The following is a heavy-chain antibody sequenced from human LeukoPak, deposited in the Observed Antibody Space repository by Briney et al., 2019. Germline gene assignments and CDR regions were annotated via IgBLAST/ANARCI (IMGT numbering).Heavy chain of an antibody. J-gene: IGHJ6*03. CDR2: IRYDGSNK. V-gene: IGHV3-30*02. CDR1: GFTFSSYG. Sequence: GGSLRLSCAASGFTFSSYGMHWVRQAPGKGLEWVAFIRYDGSNKYYADSVKGRFTISRDNSKNTLYLQMNSLRAEDTAVYYCATDRARGYYYYMDVWGKGTTVTVSS. D-gene: IGHD3-10*01. CDR3: ATDRARGYYYYMDV.